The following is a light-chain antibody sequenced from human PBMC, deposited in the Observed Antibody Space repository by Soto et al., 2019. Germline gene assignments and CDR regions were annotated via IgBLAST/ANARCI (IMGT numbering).Light chain of an antibody. Sequence: QSVLTQPPSTSGTPGQRVTISCRGSSSNIGSYPVSWYQQVPGTAPKLLIYNINQRPSGVPDRFSGSKSGTSASLAISGLQSEDEADYYCAVRDDRLNGPVFGPGTTVSVL. CDR3: AVRDDRLNGPV. CDR2: NIN. CDR1: SSNIGSYP. J-gene: IGLJ1*01. V-gene: IGLV1-44*01.